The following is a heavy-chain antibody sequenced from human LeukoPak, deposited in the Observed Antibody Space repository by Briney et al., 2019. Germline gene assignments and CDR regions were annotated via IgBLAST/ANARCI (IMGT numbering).Heavy chain of an antibody. V-gene: IGHV4-39*01. CDR1: GDSISSSSYY. J-gene: IGHJ4*02. CDR2: VYFRGST. Sequence: SETLSLTCTVSGDSISSSSYYWGWIRQPPGKGLEWIGNVYFRGSTYYNPSLKSRVTISVDTSKNQFSLKLNSVTAADTAVYYCARHVRASGSGSYAFDIWGQGTLVTVSS. CDR3: ARHVRASGSGSYAFDI. D-gene: IGHD3-10*01.